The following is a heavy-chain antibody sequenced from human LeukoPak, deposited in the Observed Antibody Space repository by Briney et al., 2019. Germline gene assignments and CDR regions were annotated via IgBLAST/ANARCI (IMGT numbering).Heavy chain of an antibody. J-gene: IGHJ4*02. V-gene: IGHV3-48*04. Sequence: PGGSLRLSCAASGFTFSSYSMNWVRQAPGKGLEWVSYISSSSSTIYYADSVKGRFTISRDNARNSLYLQLNSLRAEDTAVYYCARATYDYVWGSYRYNSQFDYWGQGTLVTVSS. D-gene: IGHD3-16*02. CDR1: GFTFSSYS. CDR2: ISSSSSTI. CDR3: ARATYDYVWGSYRYNSQFDY.